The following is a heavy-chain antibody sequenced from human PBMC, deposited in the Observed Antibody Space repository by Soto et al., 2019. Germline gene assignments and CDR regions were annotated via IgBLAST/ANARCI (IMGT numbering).Heavy chain of an antibody. CDR2: MNPDSGDT. CDR3: ARGRRDYYDSGDWVPLAY. D-gene: IGHD3-22*01. CDR1: GYTFTNYD. J-gene: IGHJ4*02. Sequence: QVQLVQSGAEVKKPGASVKVSCKASGYTFTNYDINWVRQATGQGLEWMGWMNPDSGDTRYAQEFQGRVTMTRDTSIRTPXMELSSLRSEDTAVYYCARGRRDYYDSGDWVPLAYWGQGTLVIVSS. V-gene: IGHV1-8*01.